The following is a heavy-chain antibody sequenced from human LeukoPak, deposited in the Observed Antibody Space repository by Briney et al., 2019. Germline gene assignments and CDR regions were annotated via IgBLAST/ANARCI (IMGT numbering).Heavy chain of an antibody. Sequence: GGSLRLSCAASGFTFSSYAMHWVRQAPGKGLEWVAVIPYDGSNKYYADSVKGRFTISRDNSKNTLYLQMNSLRAEDTAVYYCARTPLPYSSSWYDYWGQGTLVTVSS. CDR2: IPYDGSNK. CDR3: ARTPLPYSSSWYDY. J-gene: IGHJ4*02. D-gene: IGHD6-13*01. V-gene: IGHV3-30*04. CDR1: GFTFSSYA.